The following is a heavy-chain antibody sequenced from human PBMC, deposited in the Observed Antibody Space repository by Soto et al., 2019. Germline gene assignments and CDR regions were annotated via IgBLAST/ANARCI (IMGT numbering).Heavy chain of an antibody. CDR1: GFSLTTSGVG. D-gene: IGHD3-3*01. J-gene: IGHJ4*02. V-gene: IGHV2-5*02. CDR2: IYWDDDK. Sequence: QITLKESGPTVVKPTETLTLTCTFSGFSLTTSGVGVGWVPQSPGKAPEWLALIYWDDDKRYSTSLNSRLIITKDTSKNQVVLTMANVDPADTATYYCAHRVLRTVFGLVTTTAIYFDFWGPGTPVVVSS. CDR3: AHRVLRTVFGLVTTTAIYFDF.